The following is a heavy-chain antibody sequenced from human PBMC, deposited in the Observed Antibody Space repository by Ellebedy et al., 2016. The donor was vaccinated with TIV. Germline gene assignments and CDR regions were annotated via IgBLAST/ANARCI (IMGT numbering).Heavy chain of an antibody. Sequence: SETLSLTCTVSGDSISSGDYHWSWIRQSPGKGLEWIGYIYHSGSIDYNPSLKSRVTISADTSKNQFSPRLSSVTATDSGVYYCVRGCSVSCYYYWALDVWGQGTTVTVSS. V-gene: IGHV4-30-4*01. CDR3: VRGCSVSCYYYWALDV. D-gene: IGHD2-15*01. CDR2: IYHSGSI. J-gene: IGHJ6*02. CDR1: GDSISSGDYH.